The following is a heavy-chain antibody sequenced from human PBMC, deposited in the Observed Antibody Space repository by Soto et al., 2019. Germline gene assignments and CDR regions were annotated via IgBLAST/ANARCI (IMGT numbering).Heavy chain of an antibody. V-gene: IGHV1-46*01. CDR2: IYPTSGRT. CDR1: GYNFTSHY. CDR3: ARVCYYSAGTTYHYYGLDV. D-gene: IGHD3-10*01. Sequence: GASVKVSCKASGYNFTSHYMHWVRQAPGQGLESMGIIYPTSGRTVYAQKFQGRVTMTRDTSTRSFYMELSSLRSDDTAVYYCARVCYYSAGTTYHYYGLDVWGQGTTVTVSS. J-gene: IGHJ6*02.